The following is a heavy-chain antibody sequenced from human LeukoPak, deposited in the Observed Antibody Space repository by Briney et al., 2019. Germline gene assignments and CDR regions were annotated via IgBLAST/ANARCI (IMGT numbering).Heavy chain of an antibody. D-gene: IGHD6-13*01. J-gene: IGHJ4*02. CDR1: GGSISSSGYY. V-gene: IGHV4-30-2*01. Sequence: SETLSLTCTVSGGSISSSGYYWSWIRQPPGKGLEWIGYIYHSGSTYYNPSLKSRVTISVDRSKNQFSLKLSSVTAADTAVYYCARILSIAAVVVYFDYWGQGTLVTVSS. CDR2: IYHSGST. CDR3: ARILSIAAVVVYFDY.